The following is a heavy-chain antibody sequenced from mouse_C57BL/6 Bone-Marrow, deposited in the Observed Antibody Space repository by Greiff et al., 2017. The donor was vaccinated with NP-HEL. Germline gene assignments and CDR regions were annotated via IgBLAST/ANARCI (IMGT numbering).Heavy chain of an antibody. V-gene: IGHV14-3*01. J-gene: IGHJ3*01. CDR2: IDPAHGNT. D-gene: IGHD2-1*01. CDR1: GFNIKHTY. CDR3: AREGDGNYGIRFAY. Sequence: EVQLQQSVAELVRPGASVKLSCTASGFNIKHTYMHWVKQRPEQGLEWIGRIDPAHGNTKYVPKFQGKATITADTSSNTAYLQLSSLTSEDTAIYYCAREGDGNYGIRFAYWGQGTLVTVSA.